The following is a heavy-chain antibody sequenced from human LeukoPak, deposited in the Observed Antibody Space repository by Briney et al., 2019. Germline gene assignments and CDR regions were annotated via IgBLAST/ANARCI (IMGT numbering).Heavy chain of an antibody. V-gene: IGHV1-2*02. D-gene: IGHD6-6*01. Sequence: GASVKVSCKASGYTFTGYYMHWVRQAPGQGLEWMGWINPNSGGTNYAQKFQGRVTMTRDTSISTAYMELSRLRSDDTAVYYCARHGLIAAPNYYYMDVWGKGTTVTVSS. J-gene: IGHJ6*03. CDR2: INPNSGGT. CDR3: ARHGLIAAPNYYYMDV. CDR1: GYTFTGYY.